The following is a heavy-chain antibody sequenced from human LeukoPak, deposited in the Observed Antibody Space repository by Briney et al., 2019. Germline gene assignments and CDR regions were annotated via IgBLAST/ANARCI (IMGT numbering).Heavy chain of an antibody. CDR1: GASISGSDYS. V-gene: IGHV4-39*01. D-gene: IGHD6-19*01. CDR2: IDDSGST. Sequence: PSETLSLTCSVSGASISGSDYSWAWIRQPPGKGLEWIGTIDDSGSTYYNPSLKSRLTMSVDTSKNQFSLNLNSVNAADTALYYCARNVVSLNSNGFYYFDYWGRGSLLIVSS. J-gene: IGHJ4*02. CDR3: ARNVVSLNSNGFYYFDY.